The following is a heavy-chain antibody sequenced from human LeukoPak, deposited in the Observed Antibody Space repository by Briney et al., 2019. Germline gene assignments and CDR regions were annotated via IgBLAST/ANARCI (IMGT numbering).Heavy chain of an antibody. V-gene: IGHV4-34*01. CDR1: GGSFSGYY. CDR2: INHSGST. D-gene: IGHD3-16*02. J-gene: IGHJ5*02. CDR3: ARGPSYDYVWGSYRYGWFDP. Sequence: SETLSLTCAVYGGSFSGYYWSWIRQTPGKGLEWIGEINHSGSTNYNPSLKSRVTISVDTSKNQFSLKLSSVTAADTAVYYCARGPSYDYVWGSYRYGWFDPWGQGTLVTVSS.